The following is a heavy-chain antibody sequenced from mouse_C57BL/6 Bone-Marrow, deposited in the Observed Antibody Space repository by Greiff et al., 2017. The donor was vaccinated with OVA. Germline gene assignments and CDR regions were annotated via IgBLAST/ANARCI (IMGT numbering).Heavy chain of an antibody. CDR2: ISYDGSN. CDR3: ARDTTTATVFPYLDY. CDR1: GYSITSGYY. D-gene: IGHD1-2*01. Sequence: EVKLMESGPGLVKPSQSLSLTCSVTGYSITSGYYWNWIRQFPGNKLEWMGYISYDGSNNYNPSLKNRISITRDTSKNQFFLKLNSVTTEDTATYYCARDTTTATVFPYLDYWGQGTTLTVSS. J-gene: IGHJ2*01. V-gene: IGHV3-6*01.